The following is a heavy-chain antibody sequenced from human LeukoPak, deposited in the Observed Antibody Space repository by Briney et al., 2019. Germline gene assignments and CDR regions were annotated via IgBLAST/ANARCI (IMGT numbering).Heavy chain of an antibody. CDR1: GGSISSGSYY. CDR2: IYTSGST. J-gene: IGHJ5*02. Sequence: MASQTLSLTCTVSGGSISSGSYYWSWIRQPAGKGLEWIGRIYTSGSTNYNPSLKSRVTISVDTSKNQFSLKLSSVTAADTAVYYCASRTYCSSTSCYWSWFDPWGQGTLVTVSS. D-gene: IGHD2-2*01. V-gene: IGHV4-61*02. CDR3: ASRTYCSSTSCYWSWFDP.